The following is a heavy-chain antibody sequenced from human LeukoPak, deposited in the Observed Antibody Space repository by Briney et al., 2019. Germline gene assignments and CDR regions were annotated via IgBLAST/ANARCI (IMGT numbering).Heavy chain of an antibody. CDR3: ATDGSTPDAFDI. CDR2: FDPEDGET. V-gene: IGHV1-24*01. D-gene: IGHD5-12*01. CDR1: GYTLTELP. Sequence: ASVKVSCKVSGYTLTELPMHWVRQAPGKGLEWMGGFDPEDGETIYAQKFQGRVTMTEDTSTDTAYMELSSLRSEDTAVYYCATDGSTPDAFDIWGQGTMVTVSS. J-gene: IGHJ3*02.